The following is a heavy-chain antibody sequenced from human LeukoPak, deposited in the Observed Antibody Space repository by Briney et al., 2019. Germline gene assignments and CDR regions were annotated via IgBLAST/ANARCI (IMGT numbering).Heavy chain of an antibody. J-gene: IGHJ5*02. CDR1: GGSISSSSYY. V-gene: IGHV4-39*07. CDR3: ARVLLWFGELGWFDP. Sequence: SETLSLTCTVSGGSISSSSYYWGWIRQPPGKGLEWIGSIYYSGSTHNNPSLKSRVTISVDTSKNQFSLRLSSVTAADTAVYYCARVLLWFGELGWFDPWGQGTLVTVSS. CDR2: IYYSGST. D-gene: IGHD3-10*01.